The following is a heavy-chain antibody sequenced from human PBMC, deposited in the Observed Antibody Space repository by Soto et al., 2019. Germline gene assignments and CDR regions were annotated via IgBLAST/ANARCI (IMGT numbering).Heavy chain of an antibody. CDR2: ISSSGSTI. D-gene: IGHD3-3*01. Sequence: GGSLRLSCAASGFTFSDYYMSWIRQAPGKGLEWVSYISSSGSTIYYADSVKGRFTISRDNAKNSLYLQMNSLRAEDTVVYYCARDSYYDFWSGYYAAAYFDYWGQGTLVTVSS. CDR1: GFTFSDYY. CDR3: ARDSYYDFWSGYYAAAYFDY. V-gene: IGHV3-11*01. J-gene: IGHJ4*02.